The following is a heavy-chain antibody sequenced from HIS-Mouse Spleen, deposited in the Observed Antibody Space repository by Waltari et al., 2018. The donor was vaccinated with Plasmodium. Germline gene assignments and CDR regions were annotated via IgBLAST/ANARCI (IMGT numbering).Heavy chain of an antibody. CDR3: ARGVGYSSSWYWFDP. CDR1: GYPISSGYY. D-gene: IGHD6-13*01. V-gene: IGHV4-38-2*02. Sequence: QVQLQESGPGLVKPSETLSLTCTVSGYPISSGYYWAWIRQPPGKGLEWIGSIYHSGSTYYNPSLKSRVTISVDTSKNQFSLKLSSVTAADTAVYYCARGVGYSSSWYWFDPWGQGTLVTVSS. J-gene: IGHJ5*02. CDR2: IYHSGST.